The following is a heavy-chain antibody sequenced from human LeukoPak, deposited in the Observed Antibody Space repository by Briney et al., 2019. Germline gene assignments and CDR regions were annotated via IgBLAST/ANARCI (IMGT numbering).Heavy chain of an antibody. CDR2: IYHSGST. D-gene: IGHD3-9*01. V-gene: IGHV4-38-2*02. J-gene: IGHJ5*02. CDR1: GYSISSGYY. Sequence: PSETLSLTCTVSGYSISSGYYWGWIRQPPGKGLEWIGSIYHSGSTYYNPSLKSRVTISVDTSKNQFSLKLSSVTAADTAVYYCARERGNHDILTDYYEGNCFDPWGQGTLVTVSS. CDR3: ARERGNHDILTDYYEGNCFDP.